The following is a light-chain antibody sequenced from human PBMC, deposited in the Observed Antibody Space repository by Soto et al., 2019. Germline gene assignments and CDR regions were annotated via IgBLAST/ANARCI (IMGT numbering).Light chain of an antibody. V-gene: IGLV1-40*01. J-gene: IGLJ1*01. CDR1: SSNIGAGYD. CDR3: QSYDSSLSAYV. Sequence: QSVLTQPPSVSGAPGQRVTISCTGSSSNIGAGYDGHWYQQLPGTAPKLLIYGNNNRPSGVPDRFSGSKSDTSASLAITELQAEDEADYYCQSYDSSLSAYVFGPGTKLTVL. CDR2: GNN.